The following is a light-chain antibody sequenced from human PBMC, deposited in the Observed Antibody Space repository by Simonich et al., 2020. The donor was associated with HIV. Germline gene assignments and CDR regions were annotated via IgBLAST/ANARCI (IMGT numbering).Light chain of an antibody. CDR2: LGS. Sequence: DIVMTQSPLSLPVTPGEPASISCRSSQSLLHSNGYNYLDWYLQKPGQSPQLLIYLGSNRASGVPDRFSGSASGTDFTLKISRVEAEDVGVYYCMQALQTPYSFGQGTKLDFK. J-gene: IGKJ2*03. CDR3: MQALQTPYS. V-gene: IGKV2-28*01. CDR1: QSLLHSNGYNY.